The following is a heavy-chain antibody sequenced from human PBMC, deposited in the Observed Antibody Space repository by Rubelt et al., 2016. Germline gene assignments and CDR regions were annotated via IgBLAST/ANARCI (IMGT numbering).Heavy chain of an antibody. D-gene: IGHD5-12*01. J-gene: IGHJ5*02. Sequence: QVQLQQWGAGLLKPSETLSLTCAVYGGSFSGYYWSWIRQHPGKGLEWIGYIYYSGSTYYNPSLKRRVTISLDTSKNQFSLKLSSVTAADTAVYYCTAATINWFDPWGQGTLVTVSS. CDR2: IYYSGST. CDR1: GGSFSGYY. CDR3: TAATINWFDP. V-gene: IGHV4-34*03.